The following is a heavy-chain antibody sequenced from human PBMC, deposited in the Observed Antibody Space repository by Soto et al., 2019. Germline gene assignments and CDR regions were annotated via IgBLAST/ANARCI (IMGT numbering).Heavy chain of an antibody. J-gene: IGHJ6*03. Sequence: QEQLVQSGAEVQKPGASVKVSCKASGYIFTNYDIHWVRQATGQGFEWMGWMNPNSRNTGYAQKFQDRVTMTSRTSVSTAYMELSSLESDDTAVYYCARAYPANYHYYYLDVWGEGTTVTVSS. CDR1: GYIFTNYD. CDR3: ARAYPANYHYYYLDV. V-gene: IGHV1-8*01. CDR2: MNPNSRNT.